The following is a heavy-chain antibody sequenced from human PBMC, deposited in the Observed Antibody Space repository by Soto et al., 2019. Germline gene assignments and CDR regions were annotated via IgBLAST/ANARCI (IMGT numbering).Heavy chain of an antibody. J-gene: IGHJ4*02. CDR1: GFTFSDFE. CDR2: ISGSGRTK. CDR3: ARGRGYYRALGY. D-gene: IGHD3-22*01. Sequence: EVQLVESGGGLVQPGGSVRLSCAASGFTFSDFEMNWVRQAPGRGLEWVSNISGSGRTKNYADSVKGRFTISRDNAKNSLYLQMSSLRAEDTAVYYCARGRGYYRALGYWGLGTLVTVSS. V-gene: IGHV3-48*03.